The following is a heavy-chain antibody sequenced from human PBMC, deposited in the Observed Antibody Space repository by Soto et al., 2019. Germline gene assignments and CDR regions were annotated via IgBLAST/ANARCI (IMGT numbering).Heavy chain of an antibody. J-gene: IGHJ4*02. D-gene: IGHD2-15*01. CDR2: TGSGTGPG. Sequence: SVKVSWKASGGSLSTNPISWVRQAPGQGLEWMGGTGSGTGPGNHAQKFQGRLTVTADKSTSTVYMELTNLSSEDTAVYYCARRHSGGFFRFFDSWGQGTLVTVSS. CDR3: ARRHSGGFFRFFDS. CDR1: GGSLSTNP. V-gene: IGHV1-69*06.